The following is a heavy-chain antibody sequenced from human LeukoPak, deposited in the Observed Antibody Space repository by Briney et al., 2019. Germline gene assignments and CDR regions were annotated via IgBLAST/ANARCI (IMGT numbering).Heavy chain of an antibody. D-gene: IGHD5-18*01. Sequence: PGGSLRLSCAASGFTFSSYWMSWVRQAPGKGLEWVANIKQDGSEKYYVDSVKGRFTISRDNAKNSQFLQMSSLRAEDTAVYYCARAVYGYFDFWGQGILLTVSS. CDR2: IKQDGSEK. J-gene: IGHJ4*02. CDR1: GFTFSSYW. CDR3: ARAVYGYFDF. V-gene: IGHV3-7*04.